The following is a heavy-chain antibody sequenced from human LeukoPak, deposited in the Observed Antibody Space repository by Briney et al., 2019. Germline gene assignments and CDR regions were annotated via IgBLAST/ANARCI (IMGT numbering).Heavy chain of an antibody. CDR1: GGSISSGGYY. Sequence: SETLSLTCTVSGGSISSGGYYWSCIRQHPGKGLEWIGYIYYSGSTYYNPSLKSRVTISVDTSKNQFSLKLSSVTAADTAVYYCARVRGSLLVLWGQATLVTVSS. CDR3: ARVRGSLLVL. CDR2: IYYSGST. V-gene: IGHV4-31*03. J-gene: IGHJ4*02. D-gene: IGHD2-15*01.